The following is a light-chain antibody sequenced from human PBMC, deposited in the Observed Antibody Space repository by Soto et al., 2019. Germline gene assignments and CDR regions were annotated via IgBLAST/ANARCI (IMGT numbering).Light chain of an antibody. CDR2: SAS. CDR1: QSVSSTY. V-gene: IGKV3-20*01. Sequence: EIVLTQSPGTLSLSPGERATRSCRASQSVSSTYLAWYQQRPGQAPRVLIYSASSRATGIPDRFSGSGSGTDFTLTISRLEPEDFAVYYCQQYGRSPTTFGQGTKVDIK. CDR3: QQYGRSPTT. J-gene: IGKJ1*01.